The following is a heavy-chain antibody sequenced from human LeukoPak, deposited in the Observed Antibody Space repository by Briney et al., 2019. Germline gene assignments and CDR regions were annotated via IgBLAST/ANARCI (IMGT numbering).Heavy chain of an antibody. Sequence: LPGGSLRLSCGASGFTFRSYGVHWVRQAPGKGLEWVASIQKDGSNKYYGDSVKGRFTISRDNSKNTLYLQMNSLRVEDTAVYYCAKEMYDYVWGSYFENWGQGTLVTVSS. CDR2: IQKDGSNK. D-gene: IGHD3-16*01. V-gene: IGHV3-30*02. CDR3: AKEMYDYVWGSYFEN. J-gene: IGHJ4*02. CDR1: GFTFRSYG.